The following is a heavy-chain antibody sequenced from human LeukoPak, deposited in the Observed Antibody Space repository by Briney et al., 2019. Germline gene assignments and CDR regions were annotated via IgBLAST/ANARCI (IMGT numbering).Heavy chain of an antibody. CDR2: ISYDGSNK. Sequence: PGGSLRLSCAASGFTLSSYAMHWVRQAPGKGLEWVAVISYDGSNKYYADSVKGRFTISRDNSKNTLYLQMNSLRAEDTAVYYCARDRSLDYWGQGTLVTVSS. J-gene: IGHJ4*02. CDR1: GFTLSSYA. V-gene: IGHV3-30-3*01. CDR3: ARDRSLDY.